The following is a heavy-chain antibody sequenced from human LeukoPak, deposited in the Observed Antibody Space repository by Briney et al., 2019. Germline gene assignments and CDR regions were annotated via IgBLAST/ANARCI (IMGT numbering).Heavy chain of an antibody. CDR2: IYSGDTT. Sequence: GESLRLSCAASGFSIRINYISWVRQAPGKGLEWVSAIYSGDTTYYADSVKGRFTISRDTSENTVYLQMDSVSAEDTAVYYCARGMWLGNQFDYWGQGTLVTVSS. CDR1: GFSIRINY. D-gene: IGHD6-19*01. J-gene: IGHJ4*02. CDR3: ARGMWLGNQFDY. V-gene: IGHV3-66*01.